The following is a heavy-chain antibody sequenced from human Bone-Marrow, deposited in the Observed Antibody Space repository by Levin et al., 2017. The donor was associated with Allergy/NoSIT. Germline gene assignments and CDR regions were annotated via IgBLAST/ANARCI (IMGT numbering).Heavy chain of an antibody. J-gene: IGHJ4*02. CDR1: GFAFSGCL. Sequence: GGSLRLSCTASGFAFSGCLMHWVRQAPGKGPEWVALTSYDDNYKEYADSVKGRFTISRDNSKSTLYLQMDSLTTEDTALYYFAKDGAGAPNSFDSWSRGTMVTVTS. CDR3: AKDGAGAPNSFDS. CDR2: TSYDDNYK. D-gene: IGHD6-19*01. V-gene: IGHV3-30*18.